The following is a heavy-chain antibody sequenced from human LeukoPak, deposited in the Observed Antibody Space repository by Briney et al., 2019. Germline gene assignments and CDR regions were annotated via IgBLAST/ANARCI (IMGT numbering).Heavy chain of an antibody. CDR1: GGSISSSSYY. CDR2: IYYSGST. J-gene: IGHJ5*02. CDR3: ARRLNYYGSGTKYNWFDP. D-gene: IGHD3-10*01. V-gene: IGHV4-39*01. Sequence: SETLSLTCTVSGGSISSSSYYWGWIRQPPGKGLEWIGSIYYSGSTYYNPSLKSRVTISVDTSKNQFSLKLSSVTAADTAVYYCARRLNYYGSGTKYNWFDPWGQGTLVTVSS.